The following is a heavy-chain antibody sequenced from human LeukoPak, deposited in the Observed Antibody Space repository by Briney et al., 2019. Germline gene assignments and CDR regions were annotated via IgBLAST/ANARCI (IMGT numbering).Heavy chain of an antibody. D-gene: IGHD2-15*01. CDR3: ARLYCSGGRCYSDWYFDL. V-gene: IGHV5-10-1*01. CDR2: IDPSDSET. CDR1: GYSFTSYW. Sequence: RGESLKISCKGFGYSFTSYWISWVRQMPGKGLEWMGRIDPSDSETNYNPSFQGHVTISADKSISTAYLQWSGLKASDTAMYYCARLYCSGGRCYSDWYFDLWGRGTLVTVSS. J-gene: IGHJ2*01.